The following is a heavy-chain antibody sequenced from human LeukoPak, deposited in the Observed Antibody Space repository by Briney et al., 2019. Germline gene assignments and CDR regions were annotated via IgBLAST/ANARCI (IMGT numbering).Heavy chain of an antibody. V-gene: IGHV4-59*01. Sequence: PSETLSLTCTVSGGSISSYYWSWIRQPPGKGLEWIGYIYYSGSTNYNPSLKSRVTISVDTSKNQFSLKLSSVTAADTAVYYCARDQRVAGLDYWGQGTLVTDPS. CDR2: IYYSGST. CDR3: ARDQRVAGLDY. J-gene: IGHJ4*02. CDR1: GGSISSYY. D-gene: IGHD6-19*01.